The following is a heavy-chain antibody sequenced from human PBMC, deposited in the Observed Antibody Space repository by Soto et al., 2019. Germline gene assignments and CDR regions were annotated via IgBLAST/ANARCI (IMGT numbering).Heavy chain of an antibody. CDR3: AREDSSGPYYFDY. V-gene: IGHV1-69*06. D-gene: IGHD6-19*01. J-gene: IGHJ4*02. CDR1: GCTFSSYA. CDR2: IIPIFGTA. Sequence: GASVKVSCKASGCTFSSYAISWVRQAPGQGLEWMGGIIPIFGTANYAQKFQGRVTITADKSTSTAYMELSSLRSEDTAVYYCAREDSSGPYYFDYWGQGTLVTVSS.